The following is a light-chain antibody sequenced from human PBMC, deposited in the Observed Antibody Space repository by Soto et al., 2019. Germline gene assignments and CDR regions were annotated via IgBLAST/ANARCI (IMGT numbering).Light chain of an antibody. CDR1: QVISNY. CDR2: GAS. J-gene: IGKJ3*01. Sequence: DIQMTQSPSSLSEYLGDRVTIICRASQVISNYLAWYQQQPGRLPKLLRFGASTLQSGAPARFSGSGAGTLGTLAISRLVLEDVGTYYGDEYDCAPFTFGPGTKVDFK. V-gene: IGKV1-27*01. CDR3: DEYDCAPFT.